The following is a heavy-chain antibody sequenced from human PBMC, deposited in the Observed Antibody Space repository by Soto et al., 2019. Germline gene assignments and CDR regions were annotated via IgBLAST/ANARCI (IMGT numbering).Heavy chain of an antibody. CDR1: GFTFSSYG. Sequence: GGSLRLSCAASGFTFSSYGMHWVRQAPGKGLEWVAVISYDGSNKYYADSVKGRFTISRDNSKNTLYLQMNSLRAEDTAVYYCAKASYYDFWSGLDYWGQGTLVTVSS. V-gene: IGHV3-30*18. J-gene: IGHJ4*02. CDR3: AKASYYDFWSGLDY. CDR2: ISYDGSNK. D-gene: IGHD3-3*01.